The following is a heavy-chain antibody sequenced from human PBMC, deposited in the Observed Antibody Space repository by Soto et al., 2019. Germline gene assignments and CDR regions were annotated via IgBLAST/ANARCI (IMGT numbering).Heavy chain of an antibody. Sequence: GESLKISCSASGFTFSSYAMSWVRQAPGKGLEWVSAISGSGGSTYYADSVKGRFTISRDNSKNTLYLQMNSLRAEDTAVYYCAKEKVYGYNPRGFDYWGQGTLVTVSS. D-gene: IGHD5-12*01. J-gene: IGHJ4*02. CDR1: GFTFSSYA. CDR2: ISGSGGST. V-gene: IGHV3-23*01. CDR3: AKEKVYGYNPRGFDY.